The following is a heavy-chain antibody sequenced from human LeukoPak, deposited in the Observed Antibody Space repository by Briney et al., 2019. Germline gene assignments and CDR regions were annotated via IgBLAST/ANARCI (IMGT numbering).Heavy chain of an antibody. CDR3: ARLNEPAAPIPYYYYYGMDV. CDR2: IWYDGSNK. V-gene: IGHV3-33*01. D-gene: IGHD2-2*01. Sequence: GGSLRLSCAASGFTFSSYGMHWVRQAPGKGLEWVAVIWYDGSNKYYADSVKGRFTISRDNSKNTLYLQMNSLRAEDTAVYYCARLNEPAAPIPYYYYYGMDVWGQGTTVTVSS. J-gene: IGHJ6*02. CDR1: GFTFSSYG.